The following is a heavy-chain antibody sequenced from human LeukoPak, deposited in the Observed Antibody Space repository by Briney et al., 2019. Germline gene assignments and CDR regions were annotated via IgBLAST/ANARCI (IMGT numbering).Heavy chain of an antibody. V-gene: IGHV3-15*01. CDR2: IKSKTDGRTT. J-gene: IGHJ4*02. CDR3: TTARITMVRGGKRDY. CDR1: GFTFSNAW. D-gene: IGHD3-10*01. Sequence: KPGGSLRLSCAASGFTFSNAWMSWVRQAPGKGLEWVGRIKSKTDGRTTDYAAPVKGRFTISRDDSKNTLYLQMNSLKTEDTAVYYCTTARITMVRGGKRDYWGQGTLVTVSS.